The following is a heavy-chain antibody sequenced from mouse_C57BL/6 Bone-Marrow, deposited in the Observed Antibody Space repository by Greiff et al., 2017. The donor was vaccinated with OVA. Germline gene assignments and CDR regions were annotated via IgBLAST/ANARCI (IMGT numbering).Heavy chain of an antibody. CDR2: ISSGGSYT. V-gene: IGHV5-6*01. CDR1: GFTFSSYG. CDR3: AYLLHFRAMDY. J-gene: IGHJ4*01. D-gene: IGHD3-2*02. Sequence: EVHLVESGGDLVKPGGSLKLSCAASGFTFSSYGMSWVRQTPDKRLEWVATISSGGSYTYYPDSVKVRFTISRDNAKNTLYLQMSSLKSEDTAMYYCAYLLHFRAMDYWGKGTSVTVSS.